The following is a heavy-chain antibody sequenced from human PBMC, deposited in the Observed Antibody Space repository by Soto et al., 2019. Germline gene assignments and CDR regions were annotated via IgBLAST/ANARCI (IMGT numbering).Heavy chain of an antibody. CDR1: GYTFTSYA. Sequence: GASVKVSCKASGYTFTSYAMHWVRQAPGQRLEWMGWINAGNGNTKYSQKFQGRVTITRDTSASTAYMELSSLRSEDTAVYYCARGVARIVVVITEYNWFDPWGQGTLVTVSS. CDR3: ARGVARIVVVITEYNWFDP. CDR2: INAGNGNT. V-gene: IGHV1-3*01. D-gene: IGHD3-22*01. J-gene: IGHJ5*02.